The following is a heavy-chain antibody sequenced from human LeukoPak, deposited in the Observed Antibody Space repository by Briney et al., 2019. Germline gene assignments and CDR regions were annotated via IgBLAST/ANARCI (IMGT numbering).Heavy chain of an antibody. CDR2: INPNSGGT. Sequence: ASVKVSCKPSGYTFTDYYMHGVRQAPGQGLEWMVWINPNSGGTNYAQTFQGRVTMTTDTSISTAYMEVSRLRSDGTGVDYCARVCIGQRLDKYYYYAMDVWGQGTTVTVSS. CDR3: ARVCIGQRLDKYYYYAMDV. J-gene: IGHJ6*02. V-gene: IGHV1-2*02. D-gene: IGHD6-25*01. CDR1: GYTFTDYY.